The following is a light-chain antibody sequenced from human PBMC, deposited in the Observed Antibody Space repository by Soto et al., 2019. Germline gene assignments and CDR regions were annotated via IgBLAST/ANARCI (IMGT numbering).Light chain of an antibody. CDR3: QQYGGSSLYT. CDR2: GAS. CDR1: QSVSSSY. V-gene: IGKV3-20*01. Sequence: EIVLTQSPGTLSLSPGERATLSCRASQSVSSSYLGWYQQKPGQAPRLLIYGASTRATGIPDRSSGSGSGTDFTLTISRLDPEDFAVYYCQQYGGSSLYTFGQGTKLEIK. J-gene: IGKJ2*01.